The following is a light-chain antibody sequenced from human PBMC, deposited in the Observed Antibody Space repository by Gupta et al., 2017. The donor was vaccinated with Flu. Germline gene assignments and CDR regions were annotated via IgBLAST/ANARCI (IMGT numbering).Light chain of an antibody. J-gene: IGKJ2*03. CDR3: MQALQTPQS. Sequence: IACMSSPSRVHRNRYNYLDWYLQKPGQSPQLLIYLGSNLASGVPYRFSGSGSGTDFTLKISRVEAEDFGVYYCMQALQTPQSFGQGTKLEIK. CDR1: PSRVHRNRYNY. CDR2: LGS. V-gene: IGKV2-28*01.